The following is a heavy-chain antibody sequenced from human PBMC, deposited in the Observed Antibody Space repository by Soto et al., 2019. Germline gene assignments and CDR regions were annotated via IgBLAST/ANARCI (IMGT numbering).Heavy chain of an antibody. Sequence: GGSLSLSCAASGFTFSSYGMHWVRQAPGKGLEWVAVISYDGSDKYYADSVKGRFTISRDNSKNTLYVQMNSLRVEDTAVYYCAKEGNRVRGPDYWGQGALVTVSS. CDR3: AKEGNRVRGPDY. J-gene: IGHJ4*02. D-gene: IGHD3-10*01. V-gene: IGHV3-30*18. CDR1: GFTFSSYG. CDR2: ISYDGSDK.